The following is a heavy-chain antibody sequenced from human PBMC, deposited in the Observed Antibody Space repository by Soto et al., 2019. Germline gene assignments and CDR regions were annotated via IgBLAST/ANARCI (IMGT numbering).Heavy chain of an antibody. D-gene: IGHD5-18*01. CDR2: INPKSGGT. CDR1: GYTFIGYH. Sequence: QVQLVQSGAQVKKPGASVKVSWKASGYTFIGYHIHWVRQAPGQRLEWMGWINPKSGGTDYALNLQGRVTMTGDTSINTAYMELSWLTPDDTAVYYCARVVETAMVPLDYWGQGTLVTVSS. J-gene: IGHJ4*02. CDR3: ARVVETAMVPLDY. V-gene: IGHV1-2*02.